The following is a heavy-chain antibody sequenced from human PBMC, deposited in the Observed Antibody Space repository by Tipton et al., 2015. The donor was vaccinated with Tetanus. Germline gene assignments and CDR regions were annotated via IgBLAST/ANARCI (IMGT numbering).Heavy chain of an antibody. J-gene: IGHJ5*02. CDR3: ASSHYDFWSGYLNWFDP. D-gene: IGHD3-3*01. CDR1: GGSISRTNYY. V-gene: IGHV4-61*05. CDR2: TYYSGST. Sequence: TLSLTCTVSGGSISRTNYYWGWIRQPPGKGLEWIGYTYYSGSTNYNPSLKSRVTISVDTSKNQFSLKLSSVTAADTAVYYCASSHYDFWSGYLNWFDPWGQGTLVTVSS.